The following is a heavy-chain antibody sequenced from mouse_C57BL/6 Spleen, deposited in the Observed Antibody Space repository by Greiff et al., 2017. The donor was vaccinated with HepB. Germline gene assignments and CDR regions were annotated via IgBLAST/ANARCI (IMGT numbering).Heavy chain of an antibody. Sequence: EVQGVESGGGLVQPGGSLKLSCAASGFTFSDYGMAWVRQAPRKGPEWVAFISNLAYSIYYADTVTGRFTISRENAKNTLYLEMSSLRSEDTAMYYCARHERKGYAMDYWGQGTSVTVSS. CDR2: ISNLAYSI. V-gene: IGHV5-15*01. J-gene: IGHJ4*01. CDR3: ARHERKGYAMDY. CDR1: GFTFSDYG.